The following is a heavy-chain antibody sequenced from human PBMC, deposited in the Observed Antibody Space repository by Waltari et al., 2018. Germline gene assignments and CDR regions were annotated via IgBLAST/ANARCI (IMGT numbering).Heavy chain of an antibody. Sequence: QVQLVQSGAEVKKPGASVKVSCKASGYTFTGYYMHWVRQAPGQGLEWMGGSNPNRGGTNDAQKFQGRVTMTRDTSISTAYRELSRLRSDDTAVYYCARRITSYYYYGMDVWGQGTTVTVSS. J-gene: IGHJ6*02. CDR1: GYTFTGYY. V-gene: IGHV1-2*02. D-gene: IGHD3-3*01. CDR3: ARRITSYYYYGMDV. CDR2: SNPNRGGT.